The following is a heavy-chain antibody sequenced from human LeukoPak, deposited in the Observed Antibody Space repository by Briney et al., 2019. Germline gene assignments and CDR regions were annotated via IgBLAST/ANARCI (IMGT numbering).Heavy chain of an antibody. V-gene: IGHV1-18*01. Sequence: GASVKVSCEASGYTFTTYGIGWVRQAPGQGLEWMGWISGYNGNTNYAQKFQGRVTMTTDTSANTAYMELGSLRSDDTAVYYCARDPATTYYYNPWGQGTLVTVSS. D-gene: IGHD3-10*01. CDR1: GYTFTTYG. J-gene: IGHJ4*02. CDR3: ARDPATTYYYNP. CDR2: ISGYNGNT.